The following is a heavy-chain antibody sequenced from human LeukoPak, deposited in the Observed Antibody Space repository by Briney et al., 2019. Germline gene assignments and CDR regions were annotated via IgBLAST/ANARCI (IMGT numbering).Heavy chain of an antibody. V-gene: IGHV4-34*01. CDR1: CGSFSGYY. D-gene: IGHD3-10*01. J-gene: IGHJ4*02. Sequence: SSETLSLTCAVYCGSFSGYYWSWIRQPPGKGLEWIGEINHSGSTNYNPSLKSRVTISVDTSKNQFSLKLSSVTAADTAVYYCASNSFDYYGSGSYSIDYWGQGTLVTVSS. CDR3: ASNSFDYYGSGSYSIDY. CDR2: INHSGST.